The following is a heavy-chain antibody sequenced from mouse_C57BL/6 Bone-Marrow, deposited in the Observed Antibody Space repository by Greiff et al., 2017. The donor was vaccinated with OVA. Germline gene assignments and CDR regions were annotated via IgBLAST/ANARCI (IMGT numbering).Heavy chain of an antibody. CDR1: GFNIKDDY. Sequence: EVQLQQSGAELVRPGASVKLSCTASGFNIKDDYMHWVKQRPEQGLEWIGWIDPENGDTEYASKFQGKATITADTSSNTAYLQLSSLTSEDTAVYYCTRYYGKGEDYWGQGTTLTVSS. CDR3: TRYYGKGEDY. V-gene: IGHV14-4*01. CDR2: IDPENGDT. D-gene: IGHD2-1*01. J-gene: IGHJ2*01.